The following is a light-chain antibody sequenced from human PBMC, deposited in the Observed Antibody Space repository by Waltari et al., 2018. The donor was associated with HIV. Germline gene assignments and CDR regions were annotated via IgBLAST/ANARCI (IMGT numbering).Light chain of an antibody. J-gene: IGLJ2*01. V-gene: IGLV7-43*01. CDR2: STS. CDR1: TGPVTSGYS. CDR3: LLYYGGAQSWL. Sequence: QTVVTQEPSLTVSPGGTVTLTCSSTTGPVTSGYSTHWFQRKPGQAPRALIPSTSSRHSWTPARFSGSLLGDRAALTLSGVQPEDEAEYYCLLYYGGAQSWLFGGGTKLTVL.